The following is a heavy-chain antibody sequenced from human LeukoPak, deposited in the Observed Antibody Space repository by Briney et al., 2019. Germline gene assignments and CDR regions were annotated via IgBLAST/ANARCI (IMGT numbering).Heavy chain of an antibody. V-gene: IGHV3-23*01. CDR3: AKVFFMDY. J-gene: IGHJ4*02. CDR2: IRVSGGST. Sequence: RPGGSLRLSCAASGFTFSSYGMSWVRQAPGKGLEWVAAIRVSGGSTNYADSVKGRFTISRDNSKNTLYLQMNSLRAEDTAVYYCAKVFFMDYWGQGTLVTVSS. D-gene: IGHD2-8*01. CDR1: GFTFSSYG.